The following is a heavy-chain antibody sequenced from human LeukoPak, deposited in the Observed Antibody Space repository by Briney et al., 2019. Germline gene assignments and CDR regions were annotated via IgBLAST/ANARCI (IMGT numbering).Heavy chain of an antibody. CDR1: GGSISSSSYY. Sequence: SETLSLTCTVPGGSISSSSYYWGWIRQPPGKGLEWLGSIYYSGSTYYNPSLKSRVTISVDTSKNQFSLKLSSVTAADTAVYYCARERSGYSLFDYWGQGTLVTVSS. CDR3: ARERSGYSLFDY. J-gene: IGHJ4*02. V-gene: IGHV4-39*07. CDR2: IYYSGST. D-gene: IGHD3-22*01.